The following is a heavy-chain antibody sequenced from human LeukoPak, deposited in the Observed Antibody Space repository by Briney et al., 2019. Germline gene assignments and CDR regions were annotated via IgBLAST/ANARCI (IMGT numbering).Heavy chain of an antibody. CDR1: GDSVSSNSFA. CDR2: TYYKSKWYY. V-gene: IGHV6-1*01. D-gene: IGHD5-18*01. CDR3: ASVLADTAFDS. Sequence: SQTLSLTCAISGDSVSSNSFAWNWIRQSPSRGLEWLGRTYYKSKWYYDYALSVKSRITINPDTSKNQFSLQLNSVTPEDTAVYYCASVLADTAFDSWGQGSLVTVSS. J-gene: IGHJ4*02.